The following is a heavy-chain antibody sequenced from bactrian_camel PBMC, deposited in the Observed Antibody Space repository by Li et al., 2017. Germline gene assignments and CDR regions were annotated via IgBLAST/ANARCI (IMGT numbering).Heavy chain of an antibody. CDR3: AINPDYGYCSDGAWAYTR. D-gene: IGHD5*01. Sequence: HVQLVESGGGSVQAGGSLRLSCAASGYTYSTYLMGWFRHPPGKREMREAVATIDTDGGTFYAASVKGRFTISKDNVKNTVFLQMNNLKPEDTAMYVCAINPDYGYCSDGAWAYTRWGQGTQVTVS. V-gene: IGHV3S53*01. CDR2: IDTDGGT. CDR1: GYTYSTYL. J-gene: IGHJ4*01.